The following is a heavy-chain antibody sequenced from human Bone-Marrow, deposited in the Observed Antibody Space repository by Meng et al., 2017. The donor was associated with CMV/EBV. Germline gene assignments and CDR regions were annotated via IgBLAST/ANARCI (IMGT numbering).Heavy chain of an antibody. CDR2: ISSSGSTI. D-gene: IGHD1-26*01. J-gene: IGHJ4*02. CDR1: GFTFSSYE. V-gene: IGHV3-48*03. Sequence: GGSLRLSCAASGFTFSSYEMNWVRQAPGKGLEWVSYISSSGSTIYYADSVKGRFTISRDNAKNSLYLQMNSLSAEDTAVYYCARDLPRIVGATAIDYWGQGTLVTVSS. CDR3: ARDLPRIVGATAIDY.